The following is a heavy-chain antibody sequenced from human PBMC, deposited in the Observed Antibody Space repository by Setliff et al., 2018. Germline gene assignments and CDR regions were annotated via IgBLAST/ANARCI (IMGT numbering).Heavy chain of an antibody. CDR2: MYYGGGGST. Sequence: PSETLSLTCTVSGASVSGNSYYWGWVRQPPGKGLEWIGSMYYGGGGSTYYNASLKSRVTISVDTSKNQLSLKLNSVTAADTAVYYCARAPRYFDPTGSYFDYWGQGTLVTVSS. CDR3: ARAPRYFDPTGSYFDY. D-gene: IGHD3-9*01. V-gene: IGHV4-39*07. CDR1: GASVSGNSYY. J-gene: IGHJ4*02.